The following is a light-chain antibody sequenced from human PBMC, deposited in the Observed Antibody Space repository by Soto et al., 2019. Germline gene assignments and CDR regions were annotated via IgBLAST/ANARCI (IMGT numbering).Light chain of an antibody. CDR3: QQYHTWPT. Sequence: KVMTQSPATLCVSPGEGATLSCRASQSVSSHLAWYQQKPGQAPRLLMYGASTRATGIPGRVSGSGSGTDYSLTIDRLEPEDFAVYYCQQYHTWPTFGQGTKVDIK. J-gene: IGKJ1*01. V-gene: IGKV3-15*01. CDR2: GAS. CDR1: QSVSSH.